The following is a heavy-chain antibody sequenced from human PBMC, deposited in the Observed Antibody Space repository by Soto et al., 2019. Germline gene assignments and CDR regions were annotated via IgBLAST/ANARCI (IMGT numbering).Heavy chain of an antibody. J-gene: IGHJ5*02. CDR1: GYTFTSYY. CDR2: INPSGGST. D-gene: IGHD3-3*01. V-gene: IGHV1-46*01. Sequence: QVQLVQSGAEVKKPGASVKVSCKASGYTFTSYYMHWVRQAPGQGLEWMGIINPSGGSTSYAQKFQGRVTMTRDTSTSTVYMELSSLRSEDTAVYYCAREDVLRFLEWSPRGWFDPWGHGTLVTVSS. CDR3: AREDVLRFLEWSPRGWFDP.